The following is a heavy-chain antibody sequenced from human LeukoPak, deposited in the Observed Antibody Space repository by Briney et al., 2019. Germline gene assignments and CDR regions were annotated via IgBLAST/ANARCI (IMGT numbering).Heavy chain of an antibody. CDR3: ARGRQGDAFDI. Sequence: GESLRLSCAASGFTFTSYSMNWVRQAPGKGLEWVSSISSSSTYIYYADSVKGRFTISRDNAKNTLYLQMNSLRAEDTAVYYCARGRQGDAFDIWGQGTMVTVSS. CDR2: ISSSSTYI. V-gene: IGHV3-21*01. CDR1: GFTFTSYS. J-gene: IGHJ3*02.